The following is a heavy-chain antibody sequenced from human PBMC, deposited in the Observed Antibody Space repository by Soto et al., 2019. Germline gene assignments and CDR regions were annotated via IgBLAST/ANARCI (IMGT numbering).Heavy chain of an antibody. J-gene: IGHJ1*01. CDR2: ISAYNGNT. CDR1: GYTFTSYG. CDR3: ARDRLRYFDWFILETEKYFQH. Sequence: ASVKVSCKASGYTFTSYGISWVRQAPGQGLEWMGWISAYNGNTNYAQKLQGRVTMTTDTSTSTAYMELRSLRSDDTAVYYCARDRLRYFDWFILETEKYFQHWGQGTLVTVSS. V-gene: IGHV1-18*01. D-gene: IGHD3-9*01.